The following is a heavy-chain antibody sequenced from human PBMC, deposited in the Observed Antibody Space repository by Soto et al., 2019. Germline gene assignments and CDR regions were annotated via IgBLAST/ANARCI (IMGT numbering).Heavy chain of an antibody. Sequence: KPSETLSLTCTVSGGSISSGDYYWSWIRQPPGKGLEWIGYIYYSGSTYYNPSLKSRVTISVDTSKNQFSLKLSSVTAADTAVYYCARSYVDIVATIWGNWFDPWGQGTLVTVSS. D-gene: IGHD5-12*01. CDR2: IYYSGST. CDR1: GGSISSGDYY. V-gene: IGHV4-30-4*01. CDR3: ARSYVDIVATIWGNWFDP. J-gene: IGHJ5*02.